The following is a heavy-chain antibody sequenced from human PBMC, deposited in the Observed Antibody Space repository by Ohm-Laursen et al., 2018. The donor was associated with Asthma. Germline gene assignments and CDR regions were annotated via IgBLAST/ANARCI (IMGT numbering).Heavy chain of an antibody. V-gene: IGHV1-3*01. CDR2: FNSGTGDI. D-gene: IGHD4-17*01. CDR1: GHIFSSYT. J-gene: IGHJ5*02. Sequence: ASVKVSCKASGHIFSSYTMQWVRQAPGQGLEWMGWFNSGTGDITYSHKFQGRVTITADTSASTTFMELPSLTSEDTAVYYCASSKGYGDYQSLDHWGQGTLVTVSS. CDR3: ASSKGYGDYQSLDH.